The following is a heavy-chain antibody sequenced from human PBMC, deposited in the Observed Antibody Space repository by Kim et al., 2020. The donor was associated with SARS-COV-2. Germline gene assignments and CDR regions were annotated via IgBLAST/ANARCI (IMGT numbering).Heavy chain of an antibody. V-gene: IGHV1-3*01. Sequence: ASVKVSCKASGYTFTAYALYWVRQAPGQSLEWLGWINAGNGNTRYSQNFQGRLIITRDTSANTVYMELSSLRSEDTAIYYCVREGHSSGSLGFDSWGLGTMVTITS. J-gene: IGHJ4*02. CDR3: VREGHSSGSLGFDS. D-gene: IGHD6-19*01. CDR1: GYTFTAYA. CDR2: INAGNGNT.